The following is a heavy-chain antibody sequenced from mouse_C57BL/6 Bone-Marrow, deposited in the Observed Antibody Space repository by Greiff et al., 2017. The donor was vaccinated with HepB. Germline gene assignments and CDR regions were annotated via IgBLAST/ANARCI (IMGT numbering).Heavy chain of an antibody. Sequence: EVKLVDSGGGLVQPKGSLKLSCAASGFTFNTYAMHWVRQAPGKGLEWVARIRSKSSNYATYYADSVKDRFTISRDDSQSMLYLQMNNLKTEDTAMYYCASSGFYAMDYWGQGTSVTVSS. V-gene: IGHV10-3*01. CDR2: IRSKSSNYAT. D-gene: IGHD3-2*02. J-gene: IGHJ4*01. CDR1: GFTFNTYA. CDR3: ASSGFYAMDY.